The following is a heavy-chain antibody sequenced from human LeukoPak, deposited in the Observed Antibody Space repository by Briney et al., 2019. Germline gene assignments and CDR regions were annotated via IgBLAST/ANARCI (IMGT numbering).Heavy chain of an antibody. J-gene: IGHJ4*02. CDR3: AKSYGRAEQQLGPGYFDY. CDR1: GFTFSSYD. Sequence: PGGSLRLSCAASGFTFSSYDMHWVRQAPGKGLEWVAVIWSDETTKYYADSVKGRFTISRDNSKNTLYLQMNSLRAEDTAVYYCAKSYGRAEQQLGPGYFDYWGQGTLVTVSS. V-gene: IGHV3-33*06. D-gene: IGHD6-13*01. CDR2: IWSDETTK.